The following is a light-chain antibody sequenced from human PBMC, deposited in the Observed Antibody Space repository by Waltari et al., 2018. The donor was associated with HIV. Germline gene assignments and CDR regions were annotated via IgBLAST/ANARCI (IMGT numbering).Light chain of an antibody. V-gene: IGLV6-57*01. CDR1: SGSITSNY. Sequence: NFMLTQPHSVSESPGKTVTISCTRTSGSITSNYVQWYQQRPGSSPTTVIYEDNQRPSGVPDRFSGSIDSSSNSASLTISGLKTEDEADYYCQSYDSSNQGVFCGGTKLTVL. CDR3: QSYDSSNQGV. CDR2: EDN. J-gene: IGLJ3*02.